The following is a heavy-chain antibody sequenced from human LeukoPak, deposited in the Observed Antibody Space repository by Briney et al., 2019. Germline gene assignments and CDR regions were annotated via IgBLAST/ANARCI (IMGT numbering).Heavy chain of an antibody. CDR2: MNPNSGNT. V-gene: IGHV1-8*01. CDR1: GYTFTRYG. J-gene: IGHJ4*02. CDR3: ARCQGKRYQLLP. D-gene: IGHD2-2*01. Sequence: ASVKVSYKASGYTFTRYGINRVRQATGLGREWMGWMNPNSGNTGYAQKFQGRATMTRNTSISTAYMELSSLRSEDTAVYYCARCQGKRYQLLPWGQGTLVTVSS.